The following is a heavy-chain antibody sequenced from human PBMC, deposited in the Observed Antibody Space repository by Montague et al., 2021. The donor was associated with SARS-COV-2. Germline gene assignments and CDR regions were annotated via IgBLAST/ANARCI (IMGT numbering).Heavy chain of an antibody. V-gene: IGHV4-34*01. CDR2: INNSGST. CDR3: ARGRIEVSMIVVVLTGGSYYMDG. CDR1: GGSFSGHY. J-gene: IGHJ6*03. D-gene: IGHD3-22*01. Sequence: SETLSLTCAVYGGSFSGHYWSWIRQPPGKGLEWIGEINNSGSTNYNPSLKSRFTISVDTSKNQFSLKLHSVTAADTAVYYCARGRIEVSMIVVVLTGGSYYMDGWGKGTTVTVSS.